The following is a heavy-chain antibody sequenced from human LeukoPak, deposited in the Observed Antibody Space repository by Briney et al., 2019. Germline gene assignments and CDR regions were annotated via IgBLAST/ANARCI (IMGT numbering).Heavy chain of an antibody. Sequence: GGSLRLSCAASGFTFSSYGMHWVRQAPGKGLEWVAVIWYDGSNKYYADSVKGRFTISRDNSKNTLYLQMNSLRAEDTAVYYCARGVVPLGAFDIWGQGTMVTVSS. V-gene: IGHV3-33*01. D-gene: IGHD2-8*01. CDR1: GFTFSSYG. J-gene: IGHJ3*02. CDR2: IWYDGSNK. CDR3: ARGVVPLGAFDI.